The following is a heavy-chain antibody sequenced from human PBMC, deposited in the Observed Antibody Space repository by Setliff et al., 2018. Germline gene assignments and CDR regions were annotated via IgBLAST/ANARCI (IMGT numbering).Heavy chain of an antibody. V-gene: IGHV3-21*01. J-gene: IGHJ3*02. CDR3: VRDDADNYDAFDN. CDR1: GFTFSSYS. Sequence: GGSLRLSCAASGFTFSSYSMNWVRQAPGKGLEWVSSISSSSTVSFYADSVKGRFTLSRDNAKNSVFLQMDSLRDDDTGVYYCVRDDADNYDAFDNWGQGTLVTVSS. D-gene: IGHD3-22*01. CDR2: ISSSSTVS.